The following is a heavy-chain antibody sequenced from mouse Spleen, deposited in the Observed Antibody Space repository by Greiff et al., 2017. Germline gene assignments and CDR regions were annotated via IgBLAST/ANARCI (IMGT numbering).Heavy chain of an antibody. CDR1: GYTFTSYW. D-gene: IGHD2-1*01. Sequence: VQLQQSGAELAKPGASVKMSCKASGYTFTSYWMHWVKQRPGQGLEWIGYINPSTGYTEYNQKFKDKATLTADKSSSTAYMQLSSLTSEDSAVYYCARKGNLYAMDYWGQGTSVTVSS. CDR2: INPSTGYT. V-gene: IGHV1-7*01. J-gene: IGHJ4*01. CDR3: ARKGNLYAMDY.